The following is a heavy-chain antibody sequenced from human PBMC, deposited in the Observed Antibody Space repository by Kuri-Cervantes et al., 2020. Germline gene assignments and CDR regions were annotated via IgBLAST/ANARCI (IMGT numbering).Heavy chain of an antibody. CDR1: GGTFSSYT. CDR2: IIPILGIA. V-gene: IGHV1-69*04. CDR3: ARDLGYDILTGYDYYYGMDV. D-gene: IGHD3-9*01. Sequence: SVKVSCKASGGTFSSYTISWVRQAPGQGLEWMGRIIPILGIANYAQKFQGRVTITADKSTSTAYMELSSLRSEDTAVYYCARDLGYDILTGYDYYYGMDVWGQGTTVTVSS. J-gene: IGHJ6*02.